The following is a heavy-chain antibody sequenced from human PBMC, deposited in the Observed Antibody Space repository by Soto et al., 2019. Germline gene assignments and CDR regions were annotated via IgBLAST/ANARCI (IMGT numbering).Heavy chain of an antibody. CDR3: ARDWWEEPAGKETVSQFDY. V-gene: IGHV3-33*01. D-gene: IGHD6-13*01. CDR1: GFAFSNYG. J-gene: IGHJ4*02. CDR2: IWSDGTKK. Sequence: QVHLVESGGGVVQPGRSLTLSCTASGFAFSNYGIHWFRKAPGRGLEWVAVIWSDGTKKFYAGSVRGRFTISRDNSKNTIYLQMNSLRAEDTAVYYCARDWWEEPAGKETVSQFDYWGQGTLVTVSS.